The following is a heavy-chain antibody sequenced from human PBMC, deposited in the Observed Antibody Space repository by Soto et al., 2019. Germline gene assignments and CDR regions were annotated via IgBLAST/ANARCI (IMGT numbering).Heavy chain of an antibody. Sequence: GGSLRLSCAASGFTFSSYGMHWVRQAPGKGLEWVAVISYDGSNKYYADSVKGRFTISRDNSKNTLYLQMNRLRAEDTAVYCCAIDPDRRFVESVYYSYYGMDIWGQGLTVTVSS. V-gene: IGHV3-30*03. CDR1: GFTFSSYG. CDR3: AIDPDRRFVESVYYSYYGMDI. D-gene: IGHD3-10*01. J-gene: IGHJ6*02. CDR2: ISYDGSNK.